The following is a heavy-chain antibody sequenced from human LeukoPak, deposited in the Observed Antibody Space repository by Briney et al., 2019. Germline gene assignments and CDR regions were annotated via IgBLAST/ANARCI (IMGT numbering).Heavy chain of an antibody. D-gene: IGHD2-2*01. CDR2: IYTSGST. J-gene: IGHJ6*03. CDR1: GGSISSYY. CDR3: ARGPGIVVVPAATDYYYYYMDV. Sequence: PSETLSLTCTVSGGSISSYYWSWIRQPAGKGLEWIGRIYTSGSTNYNPSLKSRVTKSVDASKNQFSLKLSSVTAADTAVYYCARGPGIVVVPAATDYYYYYMDVWGKGTTVTVSS. V-gene: IGHV4-4*07.